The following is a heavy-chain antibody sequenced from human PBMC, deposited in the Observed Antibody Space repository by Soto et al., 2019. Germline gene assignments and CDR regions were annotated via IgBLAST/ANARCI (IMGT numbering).Heavy chain of an antibody. CDR1: GYTFTSYG. D-gene: IGHD6-6*01. CDR2: ISAYNGNT. Sequence: ASVKVSCKASGYTFTSYGISWVRQAPGQGLEWMGWISAYNGNTNYAQKLQGRVTMTTDTSTSTAYMELRSLRSDDTAVYYCAGGGAHPSEYSSSSEKYYRMDVWGQRTTVTVSS. CDR3: AGGGAHPSEYSSSSEKYYRMDV. J-gene: IGHJ6*02. V-gene: IGHV1-18*04.